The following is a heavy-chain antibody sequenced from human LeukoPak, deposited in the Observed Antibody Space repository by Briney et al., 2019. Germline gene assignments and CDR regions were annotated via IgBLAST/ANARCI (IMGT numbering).Heavy chain of an antibody. J-gene: IGHJ4*02. Sequence: PGGSLRLSCAASGFTFSSYTMSWVRQAPGKGLEWVAVISYDGSNKYYADSVKGRFTISRDNSKNTLYLQMNSLRAEDTAVYYCAKEGRGAVADWGQGTLVTVSS. CDR3: AKEGRGAVAD. CDR1: GFTFSSYT. V-gene: IGHV3-30*18. CDR2: ISYDGSNK. D-gene: IGHD6-19*01.